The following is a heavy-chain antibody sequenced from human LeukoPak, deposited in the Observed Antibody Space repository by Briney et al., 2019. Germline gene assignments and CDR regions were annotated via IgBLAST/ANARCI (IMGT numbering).Heavy chain of an antibody. Sequence: ASVKVSCKVSGYTLTELSMHWVRQAPGKGLEWMGGFDPEDGETIYAQKFQGRVTMTEDTSTDTAYMELSSLRSEDTAVYYCATQTVTTGRADAFDIWGQGTMVTVSS. J-gene: IGHJ3*02. CDR1: GYTLTELS. CDR2: FDPEDGET. CDR3: ATQTVTTGRADAFDI. V-gene: IGHV1-24*01. D-gene: IGHD4-17*01.